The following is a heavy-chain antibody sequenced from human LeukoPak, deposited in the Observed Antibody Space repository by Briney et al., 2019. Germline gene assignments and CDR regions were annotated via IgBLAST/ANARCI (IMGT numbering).Heavy chain of an antibody. Sequence: GGSLRLSCEASGITGAPFSSHWIHWVRQAPGKGLMWVAHINGDGTMTTYADSVEGRFTISRDNAKTTLFLQMDSLRAEDAAVDYGATDRWYVMDVWGQGTTVTASS. D-gene: IGHD1-20*01. V-gene: IGHV3-74*03. CDR2: INGDGTMT. CDR3: ATDRWYVMDV. CDR1: GITGAPFSSHW. J-gene: IGHJ6*02.